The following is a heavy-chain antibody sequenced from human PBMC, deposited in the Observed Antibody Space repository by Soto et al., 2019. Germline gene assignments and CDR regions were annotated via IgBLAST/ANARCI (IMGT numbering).Heavy chain of an antibody. CDR1: GGTFSSYA. Sequence: QVQLVQSGAEVKKPGSSVKVSCKASGGTFSSYAISWVRQAPGQGLEWMGGIIPIFGTANYAQKFQGRVTITADESTSTAYMELSSLGSEDTAVYYCARSRYSSSWYEVGYYYYYGMDVWGQGTTVTVSS. D-gene: IGHD6-13*01. V-gene: IGHV1-69*12. CDR2: IIPIFGTA. J-gene: IGHJ6*02. CDR3: ARSRYSSSWYEVGYYYYYGMDV.